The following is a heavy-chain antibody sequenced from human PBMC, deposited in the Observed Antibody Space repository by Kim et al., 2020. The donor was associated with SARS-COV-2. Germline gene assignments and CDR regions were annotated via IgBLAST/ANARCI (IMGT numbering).Heavy chain of an antibody. D-gene: IGHD3-10*01. Sequence: SETLSLTCAVYGGSFSGYYWSWIRQPPGKGLEWIGEINHSGSTNYNPSLKSRVTISVDTSKNQFSLKLSSVTAADTAVYYCARDVLLWLGDGNWFDPWGQGTLVTVSA. CDR2: INHSGST. J-gene: IGHJ5*02. CDR1: GGSFSGYY. CDR3: ARDVLLWLGDGNWFDP. V-gene: IGHV4-34*01.